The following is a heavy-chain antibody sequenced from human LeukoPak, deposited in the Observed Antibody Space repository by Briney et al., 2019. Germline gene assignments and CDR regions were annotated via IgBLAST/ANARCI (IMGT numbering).Heavy chain of an antibody. V-gene: IGHV3-74*01. CDR1: GGTYSSNW. Sequence: GGSLRLSCAASGGTYSSNWMHRVRQAPGKGLVWVSRINSDGSSTSYADSVKGRFTISRDNSKSTLYLQMNSLRAEDTAVYYCAKSAGGYYDSGKYYFDSWGQGTLVTVSS. CDR2: INSDGSST. CDR3: AKSAGGYYDSGKYYFDS. D-gene: IGHD3-10*01. J-gene: IGHJ4*02.